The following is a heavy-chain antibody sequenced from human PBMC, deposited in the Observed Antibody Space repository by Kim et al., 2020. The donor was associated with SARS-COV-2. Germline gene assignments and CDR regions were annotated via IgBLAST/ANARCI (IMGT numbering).Heavy chain of an antibody. V-gene: IGHV4-30-4*01. CDR3: ARVNLGIVVVPALFDY. CDR2: IYYSGST. J-gene: IGHJ4*02. D-gene: IGHD2-2*01. Sequence: SETLSLTCTVSGGSISSGDYYWSWIRQPPGKGLEWIGYIYYSGSTYYNPSLKSRVTISVDTSKNQFSLKLSSVTAADTAVYYCARVNLGIVVVPALFDYWGQGTLVTVSS. CDR1: GGSISSGDYY.